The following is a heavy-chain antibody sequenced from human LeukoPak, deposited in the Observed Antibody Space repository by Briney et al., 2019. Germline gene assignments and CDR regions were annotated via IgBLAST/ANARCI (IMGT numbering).Heavy chain of an antibody. D-gene: IGHD3-10*01. V-gene: IGHV6-1*01. CDR3: ARNYYGSGSYYSHFDY. Sequence: SQTLSLTCAISGDSVSSNSATWNWIRQSPSRGLEWLGRTYYRSKWDNDYAVSVKSRITINPDTSKDQFSLQLKSVTPEDTAVYYCARNYYGSGSYYSHFDYWGQGTLVTVSS. CDR1: GDSVSSNSAT. CDR2: TYYRSKWDN. J-gene: IGHJ4*02.